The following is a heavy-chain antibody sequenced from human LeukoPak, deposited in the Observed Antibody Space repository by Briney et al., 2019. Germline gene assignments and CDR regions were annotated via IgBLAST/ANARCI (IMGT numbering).Heavy chain of an antibody. D-gene: IGHD5-12*01. Sequence: SETLSLTCAVSGGSISSSSYYWGWIRQSPGKGLEWIGSIYYSGSTYYNPSLKSRVTISVDTSKNQFSLKLSSVTAADTAVYYCARVWLSSFDYWGQGTLVTVSS. CDR3: ARVWLSSFDY. V-gene: IGHV4-39*07. J-gene: IGHJ4*02. CDR1: GGSISSSSYY. CDR2: IYYSGST.